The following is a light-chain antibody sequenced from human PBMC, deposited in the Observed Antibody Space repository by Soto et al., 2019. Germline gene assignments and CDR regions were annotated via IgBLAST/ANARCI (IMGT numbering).Light chain of an antibody. V-gene: IGKV1-27*01. CDR3: QADNWSPFT. J-gene: IGKJ3*01. CDR1: QGISDY. CDR2: AAS. Sequence: DIQMTQSPSSLSASVGDRVTISCRASQGISDYLAWYQQKPGKAPRLLIYAASTLQSGVSFRFTVSGSVTGFTLANSALQPEAVATGDYQADNWSPFTFGPRTKVDIK.